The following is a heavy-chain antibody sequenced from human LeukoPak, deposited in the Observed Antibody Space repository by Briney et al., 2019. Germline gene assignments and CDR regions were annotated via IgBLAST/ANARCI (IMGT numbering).Heavy chain of an antibody. CDR1: GFTVSSNY. Sequence: GGSLRLSCAASGFTVSSNYTSWVRQAPGKGLEWVSVIYSGGSTYYADSVKGRFTISRHNSKNTLYLQMNSLRAEDTAVYYCARGLVGAFDIWGQGTMVTVSS. CDR2: IYSGGST. CDR3: ARGLVGAFDI. V-gene: IGHV3-53*04. J-gene: IGHJ3*02.